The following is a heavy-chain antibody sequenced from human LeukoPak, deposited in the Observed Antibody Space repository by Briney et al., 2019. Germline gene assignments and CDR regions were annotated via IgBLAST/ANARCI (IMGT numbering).Heavy chain of an antibody. CDR1: GGSFSGYY. Sequence: SETLSLTCAVYGGSFSGYYWSWIRQPPGKGLEWIGEINHSGSTNYNPSLKSRVTISVDTSKNQFSLKLSSVTAADTAVYYCVRGYSWFNKFDYWAREPWSPSPQ. V-gene: IGHV4-34*01. CDR2: INHSGST. J-gene: IGHJ4*02. D-gene: IGHD6-13*01. CDR3: VRGYSWFNKFDY.